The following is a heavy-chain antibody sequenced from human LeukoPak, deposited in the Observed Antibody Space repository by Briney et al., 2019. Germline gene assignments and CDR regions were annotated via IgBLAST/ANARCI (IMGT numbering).Heavy chain of an antibody. V-gene: IGHV3-7*01. J-gene: IGHJ4*02. CDR3: ARGWWELLQYYFDY. Sequence: GGSLRLSCAASGFTFSSYWMSWVRQAPGKGLEWVANIKQDGSEKYYVDSVKGRFTISRDNAKNSLYLQMNSLRAEDTAVYYCARGWWELLQYYFDYWGQGTLVTVSS. CDR1: GFTFSSYW. D-gene: IGHD1-26*01. CDR2: IKQDGSEK.